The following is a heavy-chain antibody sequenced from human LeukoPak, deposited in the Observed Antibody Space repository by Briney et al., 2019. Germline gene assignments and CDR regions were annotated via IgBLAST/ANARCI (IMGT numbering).Heavy chain of an antibody. CDR3: ARGLVNYDFWSGSKD. V-gene: IGHV3-30*04. D-gene: IGHD3-3*01. J-gene: IGHJ4*02. CDR1: GFTFSSYA. CDR2: ISYDGSNK. Sequence: GGSLRLSCAASGFTFSSYAMHWVRQAPGKGLEWVAVISYDGSNKYYADSVKGRFTISRDNSKNTLYLQMNSLRAEDTAVYHCARGLVNYDFWSGSKDWGQGTLVTVSS.